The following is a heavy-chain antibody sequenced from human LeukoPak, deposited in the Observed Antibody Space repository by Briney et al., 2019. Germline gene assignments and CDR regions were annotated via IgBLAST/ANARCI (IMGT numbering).Heavy chain of an antibody. CDR3: ARGGYSYGHFDY. D-gene: IGHD5-18*01. V-gene: IGHV4-30-2*01. J-gene: IGHJ4*02. CDR1: GGSISSGGYS. Sequence: SETLSLTCAVSGGSISSGGYSWSWIRQPPGKGLEWIGYIYHSGSTYYNPSLKSRVTISVDRSKNQFSLKLSSVTAADTAVYYCARGGYSYGHFDYWGQGTLVTVSS. CDR2: IYHSGST.